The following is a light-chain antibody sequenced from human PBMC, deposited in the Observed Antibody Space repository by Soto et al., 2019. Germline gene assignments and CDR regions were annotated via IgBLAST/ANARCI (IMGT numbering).Light chain of an antibody. J-gene: IGKJ1*01. Sequence: EIVLTQSPGTLSLSPGERATLSFRASQSVSSSYLAWYQQKPGQAPRLLIYDASSRATGIPDRFSGSGSETDFTLTISRLEPEDFAVYYCQQYISSPLTFGQGTKVDIK. CDR2: DAS. CDR3: QQYISSPLT. V-gene: IGKV3-20*01. CDR1: QSVSSSY.